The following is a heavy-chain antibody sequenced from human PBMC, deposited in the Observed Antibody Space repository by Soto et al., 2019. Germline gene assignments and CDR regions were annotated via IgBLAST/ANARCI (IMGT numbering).Heavy chain of an antibody. CDR3: ERGRAVPAASPFDY. D-gene: IGHD2-2*01. CDR2: INHSGST. J-gene: IGHJ4*02. CDR1: GGSFSGYY. Sequence: SETLSLTCAVYGGSFSGYYWSWIRQPPGKGLEWIGEINHSGSTNYNPSLKSRVTISVDTSKNQFSLKLSSVTAADTAVYYCERGRAVPAASPFDYWGQGTLVTVSS. V-gene: IGHV4-34*01.